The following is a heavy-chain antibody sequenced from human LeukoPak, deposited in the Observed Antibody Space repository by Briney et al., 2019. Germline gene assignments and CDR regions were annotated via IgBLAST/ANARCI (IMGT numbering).Heavy chain of an antibody. CDR2: INHSGGT. CDR1: GGSFSGYY. V-gene: IGHV4-34*01. J-gene: IGHJ6*03. CDR3: ARNRYYYYMDV. Sequence: SETLSLTCAVYGGSFSGYYWSWIRQPPGKGLEWIGEINHSGGTNYNPSLKSRVTISVDTSKNQFSLKLSSVTAADTAVYYCARNRYYYYMDVWGKGTTVTVSS. D-gene: IGHD1-14*01.